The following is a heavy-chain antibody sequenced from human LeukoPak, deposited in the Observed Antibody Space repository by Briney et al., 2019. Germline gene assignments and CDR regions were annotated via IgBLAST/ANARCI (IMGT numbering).Heavy chain of an antibody. CDR2: ITLSSGII. J-gene: IGHJ4*02. CDR3: ARETPYSSSWTVFDY. V-gene: IGHV3-48*01. CDR1: GFTFSNYN. Sequence: GGSLRLSCAASGFTFSNYNMNWVRQAPGKGLEWISYITLSSGIIYYADSVKGRFTISRDNAKNSLYLQMNSLRAEDTAVYYCARETPYSSSWTVFDYWGLGTLVAVSS. D-gene: IGHD6-13*01.